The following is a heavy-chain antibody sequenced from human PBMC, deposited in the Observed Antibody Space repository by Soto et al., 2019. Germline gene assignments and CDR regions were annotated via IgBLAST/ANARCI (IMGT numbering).Heavy chain of an antibody. Sequence: PSQTLSLTCAISGDSVSSNSAAWNWIRQSPSRGLEWLGRTYYRSKWYNDYAVSVKSRITINPDTSKNQFSLQLNSVTPEDTAVYYCARGRYSSSWYGGGYYYYGMDVRGQGTTVTVSS. D-gene: IGHD6-13*01. CDR2: TYYRSKWYN. V-gene: IGHV6-1*01. CDR1: GDSVSSNSAA. J-gene: IGHJ6*02. CDR3: ARGRYSSSWYGGGYYYYGMDV.